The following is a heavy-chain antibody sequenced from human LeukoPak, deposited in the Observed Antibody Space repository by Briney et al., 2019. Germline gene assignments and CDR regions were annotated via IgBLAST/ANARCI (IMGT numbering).Heavy chain of an antibody. V-gene: IGHV3-21*01. CDR2: ISSSSSYI. CDR3: ARAPSSSWYAVGYYYYMDV. CDR1: GFTFSRYS. D-gene: IGHD6-13*01. Sequence: PGGSLRLSCAASGFTFSRYSMNWVRQAPGKGLEWVSSISSSSSYIYYADSVKGRFTISRDNAKNSLSLQMNSLRAEDTAVYYCARAPSSSWYAVGYYYYMDVWGKGTTVTVSS. J-gene: IGHJ6*03.